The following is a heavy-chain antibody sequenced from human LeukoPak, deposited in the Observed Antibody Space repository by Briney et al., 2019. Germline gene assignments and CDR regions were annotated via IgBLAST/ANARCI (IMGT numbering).Heavy chain of an antibody. CDR2: MNPNSGNT. V-gene: IGHV1-8*03. CDR3: ARANYGSGSYYNDPHYYYYYYMDV. D-gene: IGHD3-10*01. CDR1: GYTFTSYD. Sequence: ASVKVSCKASGYTFTSYDINWVRQATGQGLEWMGWMNPNSGNTGYAQKFQGRVTITRSTSISTAYMELSSLRSEDTAVYYCARANYGSGSYYNDPHYYYYYYMDVRGKGTTVTVSS. J-gene: IGHJ6*03.